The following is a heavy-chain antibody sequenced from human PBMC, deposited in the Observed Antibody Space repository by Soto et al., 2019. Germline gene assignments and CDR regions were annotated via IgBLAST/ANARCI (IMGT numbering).Heavy chain of an antibody. Sequence: ASVKVSCKASGYTFTSYGISWVRQAPGQGLEWMGWISAYNGNTNYAQKLQGRVTMTTDTSTSTAYMELRSLRSDDTAVYYCGRDWRLANDVSDAFNIWGQGKMVTVS. CDR2: ISAYNGNT. CDR3: GRDWRLANDVSDAFNI. J-gene: IGHJ3*02. CDR1: GYTFTSYG. V-gene: IGHV1-18*01.